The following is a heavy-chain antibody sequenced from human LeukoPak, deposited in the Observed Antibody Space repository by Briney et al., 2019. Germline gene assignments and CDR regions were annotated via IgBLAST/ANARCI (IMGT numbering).Heavy chain of an antibody. Sequence: SETLSLTCTVSGGSISSYYWSWIRQPAGKGLEWIGRIYTSGSTNYNPSLKSRVTMSVDTSKNQFSLKLSSVTAADTAVYYCARDTRAAAAPNWFDPWGQGTLVTVSS. CDR1: GGSISSYY. D-gene: IGHD6-13*01. J-gene: IGHJ5*02. V-gene: IGHV4-4*07. CDR3: ARDTRAAAAPNWFDP. CDR2: IYTSGST.